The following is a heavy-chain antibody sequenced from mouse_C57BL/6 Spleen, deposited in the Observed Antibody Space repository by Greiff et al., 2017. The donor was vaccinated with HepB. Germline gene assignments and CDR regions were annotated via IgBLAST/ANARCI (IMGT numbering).Heavy chain of an antibody. CDR2: IYPGSGST. CDR1: GYTLTSYW. J-gene: IGHJ4*01. Sequence: VQLQESGAELVKPGASVKMSCKASGYTLTSYWITWVKQRPGQGLEWIGDIYPGSGSTNYNEKFKSKATLTVDTSSSTAYMQLSSLTSEDSAVYYCARSLDAMDYWGQGTSVTVSS. V-gene: IGHV1-55*01. CDR3: ARSLDAMDY.